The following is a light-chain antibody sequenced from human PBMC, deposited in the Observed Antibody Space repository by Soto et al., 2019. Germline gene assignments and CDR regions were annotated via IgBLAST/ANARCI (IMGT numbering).Light chain of an antibody. CDR2: GAS. CDR1: QSVSSSS. Sequence: EIVLTQSPGTLSLSPGERATLSCRASQSVSSSSLTWYQQKPGQAPRLLMYGASSMATGIPDRFSGSGSGTDFTLTISRLEPEDFAVYYCQQYGGSPRTFGQGTKVESK. J-gene: IGKJ1*01. CDR3: QQYGGSPRT. V-gene: IGKV3-20*01.